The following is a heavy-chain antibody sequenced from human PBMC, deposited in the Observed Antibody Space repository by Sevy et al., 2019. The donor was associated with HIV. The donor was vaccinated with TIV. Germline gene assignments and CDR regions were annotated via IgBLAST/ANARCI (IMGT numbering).Heavy chain of an antibody. J-gene: IGHJ4*02. Sequence: SETLSLTCTVSGGSISSSSYYWGWIRQPPGKGLEWIGSIYYSGSTYYNQSLKSRVTISVDTSKTQFSLKLGSVTAADTAVYYCARQSIAAPRNFDYGGQGTLVTVSS. V-gene: IGHV4-39*01. CDR1: GGSISSSSYY. D-gene: IGHD6-6*01. CDR2: IYYSGST. CDR3: ARQSIAAPRNFDY.